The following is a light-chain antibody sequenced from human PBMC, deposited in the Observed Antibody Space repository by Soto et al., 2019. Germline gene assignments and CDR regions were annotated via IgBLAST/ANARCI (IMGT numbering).Light chain of an antibody. CDR3: LQYNTYWT. CDR2: DAS. CDR1: QSISSW. Sequence: DIQVTQSPSTLSASVGDRVTITCRASQSISSWLAWYQQKPGKAPKLLIYDASSLQSGVPSRFSGSGSGTEFTLTISSLQPDAVATSCCLQYNTYWTFGQGTKVDIK. V-gene: IGKV1-5*01. J-gene: IGKJ1*01.